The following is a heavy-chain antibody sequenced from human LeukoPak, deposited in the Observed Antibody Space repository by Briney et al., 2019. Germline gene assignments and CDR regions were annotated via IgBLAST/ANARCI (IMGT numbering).Heavy chain of an antibody. D-gene: IGHD2-2*02. CDR3: TSNLYCSTSSCYTLVN. CDR2: IKSKSERGTT. V-gene: IGHV3-15*01. J-gene: IGHJ4*02. Sequence: PGGSLRLSCAASGFTFSNGWMSWVRQAPGKGLEWVGRIKSKSERGTTDYAAPVKGRFTISRDGSTNTVYLHMNSLKTEDTAVYFCTSNLYCSTSSCYTLVNWGQETLVAVSP. CDR1: GFTFSNGW.